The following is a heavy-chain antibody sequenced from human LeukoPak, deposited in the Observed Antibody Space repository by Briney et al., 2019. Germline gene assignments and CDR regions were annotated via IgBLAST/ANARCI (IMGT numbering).Heavy chain of an antibody. J-gene: IGHJ6*02. CDR1: GFTFSSYA. V-gene: IGHV3-30-3*01. CDR2: ISYDGSNK. D-gene: IGHD4-23*01. CDR3: ARGANGGNSGYYYYGMDV. Sequence: GGSLRLSCAASGFTFSSYAMHWVRQAPGKGLEWVAVISYDGSNKYYADSVKGRFTISRDNSKNTLYVQMNSLRAEDTAVYYCARGANGGNSGYYYYGMDVWGQGTTVTVSS.